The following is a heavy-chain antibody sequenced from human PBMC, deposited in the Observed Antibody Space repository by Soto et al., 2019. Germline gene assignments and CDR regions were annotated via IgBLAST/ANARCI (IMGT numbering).Heavy chain of an antibody. Sequence: SETLSLTCAVSSGSISSSNWWSWVRQPPGKGLEWIGEIYHSGSTNYNPSLKSRVTISVDKSKNQFSLKLSSLRSEDTAVYYCARVGLFWFDPWGQGTLVTVSS. J-gene: IGHJ5*02. D-gene: IGHD3-16*01. CDR2: IYHSGST. CDR3: ARVGLFWFDP. CDR1: SGSISSSNW. V-gene: IGHV4-4*02.